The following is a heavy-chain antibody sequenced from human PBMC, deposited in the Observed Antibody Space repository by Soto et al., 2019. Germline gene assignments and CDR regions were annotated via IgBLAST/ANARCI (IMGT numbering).Heavy chain of an antibody. CDR3: ARANGRYFDWLLRSENWFDP. CDR2: IYHSGST. V-gene: IGHV4-30-2*01. Sequence: PSETLSLTCAVSVGSISSGGYSWSWIRQPPGKGLEWIGYIYHSGSTYYNPSLKSRVTISVDRSKNQFSLKLSSVTAADTAVYYCARANGRYFDWLLRSENWFDPWGQGTLVTVSS. CDR1: VGSISSGGYS. J-gene: IGHJ5*02. D-gene: IGHD3-9*01.